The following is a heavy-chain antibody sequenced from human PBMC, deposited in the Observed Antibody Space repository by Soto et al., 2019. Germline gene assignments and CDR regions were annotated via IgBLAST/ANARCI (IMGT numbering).Heavy chain of an antibody. CDR3: ARAHGGELVREYYYYGMAV. J-gene: IGHJ6*04. CDR2: SIPLFSTP. D-gene: IGHD1-26*01. V-gene: IGHV1-69*12. Sequence: QVQRVQAGAEVKKPGSSVKVSCKASGGTFSTYASYWVRQAPGQRLEWMGVSIPLFSTPKYAQRFQGRITITADDSRSPAYTELSGLRSDDPAVVYCARAHGGELVREYYYYGMAVWGKGTKVTVSS. CDR1: GGTFSTYA.